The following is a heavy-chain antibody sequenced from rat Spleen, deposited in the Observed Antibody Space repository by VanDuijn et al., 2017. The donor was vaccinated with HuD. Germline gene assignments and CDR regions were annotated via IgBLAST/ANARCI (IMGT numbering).Heavy chain of an antibody. CDR2: ISIGGGNT. Sequence: EVQLVESGGGLVQPGRSLKLSCAASGFTFSNYGMAWVRQAPTKGLEWVASISIGGGNTYYRDSVKGRFTISRDNAKSCLFLQMDSLRSEDTATYYCTSSLRVLFDYWGQGVMVTVSS. J-gene: IGHJ2*01. D-gene: IGHD1-11*01. V-gene: IGHV5S13*01. CDR3: TSSLRVLFDY. CDR1: GFTFSNYG.